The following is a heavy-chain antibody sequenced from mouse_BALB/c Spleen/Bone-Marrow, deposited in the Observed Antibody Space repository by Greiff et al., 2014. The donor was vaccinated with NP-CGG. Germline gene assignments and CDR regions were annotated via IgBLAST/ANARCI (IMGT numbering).Heavy chain of an antibody. J-gene: IGHJ2*01. D-gene: IGHD1-1*01. Sequence: EVNLVESGGGLVQPGGSRKLSCAASGFTFGSFGMHWVRQAPEKGLEWVAYISSGSSTIYYGDTVMGRFTISRDNPKNTLFLRMTILRSEDTATYYCVRSGSSSGYFDYWGQGTTLTVSS. V-gene: IGHV5-17*02. CDR3: VRSGSSSGYFDY. CDR1: GFTFGSFG. CDR2: ISSGSSTI.